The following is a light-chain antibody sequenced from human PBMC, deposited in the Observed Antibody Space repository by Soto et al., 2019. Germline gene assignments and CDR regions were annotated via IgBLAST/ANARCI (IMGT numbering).Light chain of an antibody. Sequence: DIQMTQSPSSLSASVGDRVTITCRASQSISSYLNWYQQKPGKAPKLPIYAASNLQSGVPSRFSGSGSGTDFTLTISSLQPEDFATYYCQQSYSTPYTFGQGTKLEIK. CDR2: AAS. CDR1: QSISSY. V-gene: IGKV1-39*01. CDR3: QQSYSTPYT. J-gene: IGKJ2*01.